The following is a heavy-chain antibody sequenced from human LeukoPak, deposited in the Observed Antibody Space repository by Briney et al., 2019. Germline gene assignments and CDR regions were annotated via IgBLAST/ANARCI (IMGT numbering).Heavy chain of an antibody. CDR3: ARVGTYSSGPGDFDY. D-gene: IGHD6-19*01. J-gene: IGHJ4*02. CDR1: GGTFSSYA. CDR2: IIPIFGTA. V-gene: IGHV1-69*05. Sequence: ASVKVSCKASGGTFSSYAISWVRQASGQGLEWMGGIIPIFGTANYAQKFQGRVTITTDESTSTAYMELSSLRSEDTAVYYCARVGTYSSGPGDFDYWGQGTLVTVSS.